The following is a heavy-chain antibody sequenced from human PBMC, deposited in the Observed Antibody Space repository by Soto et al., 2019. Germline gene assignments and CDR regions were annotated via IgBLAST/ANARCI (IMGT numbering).Heavy chain of an antibody. CDR1: GFTFNSYA. CDR2: ISDSGGNT. Sequence: GGSLRLSCAASGFTFNSYAMSWVRQAPGKGLEWVSSISDSGGNTYYADSVKGRFTISRDNSKNTLYLQMNSLRAEDTAIYYCAKDPPIPTLTIPRFYYYVMDVWGQGTTVTVSS. D-gene: IGHD2-21*01. CDR3: AKDPPIPTLTIPRFYYYVMDV. V-gene: IGHV3-23*01. J-gene: IGHJ6*02.